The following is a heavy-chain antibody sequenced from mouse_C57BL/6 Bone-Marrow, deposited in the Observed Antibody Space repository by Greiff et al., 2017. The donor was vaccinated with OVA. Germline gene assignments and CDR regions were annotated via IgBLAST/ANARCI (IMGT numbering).Heavy chain of an antibody. CDR2: ISYDGSN. CDR1: GYSITSGYY. CDR3: ASHYSFDY. Sequence: EVQLQQSGPGLVKPSQSLSLTCSVTGYSITSGYYWNWIRQFPGNKLEWMGYISYDGSNNYNPSLKNRISITRDTSKNQFFLKLNSVTTEDTATYYCASHYSFDYWGQGTTLTVSS. D-gene: IGHD2-12*01. V-gene: IGHV3-6*01. J-gene: IGHJ2*01.